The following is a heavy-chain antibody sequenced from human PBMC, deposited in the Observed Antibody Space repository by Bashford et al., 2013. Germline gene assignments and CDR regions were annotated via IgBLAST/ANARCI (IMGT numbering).Heavy chain of an antibody. Sequence: GSLRLSCVASGFTFSSYGMHWVRQAPGKGLEWVAVILYDGSNKYYADSVKGRFTISRDNSNNTLYLQMNSLRPEDTAVYYCAKCGPWSLDFWRGYYPDYWGQGILVTVSS. CDR1: GFTFSSYG. J-gene: IGHJ4*02. CDR2: ILYDGSNK. V-gene: IGHV3-30*18. CDR3: AKCGPWSLDFWRGYYPDY. D-gene: IGHD3-3*01.